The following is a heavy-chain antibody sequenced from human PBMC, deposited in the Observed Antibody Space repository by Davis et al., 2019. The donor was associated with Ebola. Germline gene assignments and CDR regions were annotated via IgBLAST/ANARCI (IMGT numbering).Heavy chain of an antibody. V-gene: IGHV3-7*03. J-gene: IGHJ4*02. CDR1: GFIFSHYW. CDR3: ARPRKWQLTSYYFDY. D-gene: IGHD1-26*01. Sequence: GGSLRLSCAASGFIFSHYWMSWVRQAPGKGLEWVANIKQDGSEKYYVDSVKGRFTISRDNAKNSLYLQMNSLRAEDTAVYYCARPRKWQLTSYYFDYWGQGTLVTVSS. CDR2: IKQDGSEK.